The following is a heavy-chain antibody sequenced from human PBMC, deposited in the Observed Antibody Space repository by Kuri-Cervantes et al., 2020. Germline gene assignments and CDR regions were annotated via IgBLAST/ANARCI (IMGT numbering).Heavy chain of an antibody. CDR2: IVVGSGNT. J-gene: IGHJ6*02. D-gene: IGHD3-3*01. Sequence: SVKVSCKASGFTFTSSAMQWVRQARGQRLEWIGWIVVGSGNTNYAQKFQERVTITRDMSTSTAYMELSSLRSEDTAVYYCARSAYYDFWSGYYSGYYYGMDVWGQGTTVTVSS. CDR1: GFTFTSSA. V-gene: IGHV1-58*02. CDR3: ARSAYYDFWSGYYSGYYYGMDV.